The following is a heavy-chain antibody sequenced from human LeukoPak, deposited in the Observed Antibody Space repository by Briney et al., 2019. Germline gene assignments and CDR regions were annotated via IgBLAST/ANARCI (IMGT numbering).Heavy chain of an antibody. CDR1: GGSISSYY. J-gene: IGHJ4*02. CDR2: IYYSGST. D-gene: IGHD6-19*01. V-gene: IGHV4-59*01. Sequence: SETLSLTCTVSGGSISSYYWSWIRQPPGKGLEWIGYIYYSGSTSYNPSLKSRVTISVDTSKKQFSLKLSSVTAADTAFYCCARFATGGLYYFDYWGQGTLVIVSS. CDR3: ARFATGGLYYFDY.